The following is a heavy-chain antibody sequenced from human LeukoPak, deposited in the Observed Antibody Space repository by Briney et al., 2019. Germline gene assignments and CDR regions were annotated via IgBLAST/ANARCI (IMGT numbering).Heavy chain of an antibody. CDR3: ARGLNEAGAPYSAPCPFDY. J-gene: IGHJ4*02. Sequence: PSETLSLTCTVSGGSISSYYWSWIRQPAGRGLEWIGRIYTSGSTNYNPSLKSRVTMSVDTSKNQFSLKLSSVTAADTAVYYCARGLNEAGAPYSAPCPFDYWGQGTLVTVSS. CDR2: IYTSGST. D-gene: IGHD1-1*01. V-gene: IGHV4-4*07. CDR1: GGSISSYY.